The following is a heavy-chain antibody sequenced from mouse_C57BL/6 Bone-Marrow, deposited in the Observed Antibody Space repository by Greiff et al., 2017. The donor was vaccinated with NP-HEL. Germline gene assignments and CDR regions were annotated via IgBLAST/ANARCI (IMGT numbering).Heavy chain of an antibody. Sequence: QVQLQQSGAELARPGASVKLSCKASGYTFTSYGISWVKQRTGQGLEWIGEIYPRSGNTYYNEKFKGKATLTADKSSSTAYMELRSLTSEDSAVSICAREGVNLLPLYYYARGYWGQGTSVTASP. D-gene: IGHD1-1*01. J-gene: IGHJ4*01. CDR2: IYPRSGNT. V-gene: IGHV1-81*01. CDR3: AREGVNLLPLYYYARGY. CDR1: GYTFTSYG.